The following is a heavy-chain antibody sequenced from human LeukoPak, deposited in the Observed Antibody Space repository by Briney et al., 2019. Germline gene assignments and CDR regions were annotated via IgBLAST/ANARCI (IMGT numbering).Heavy chain of an antibody. D-gene: IGHD7-27*01. V-gene: IGHV3-7*01. Sequence: GGSLRLSCAASGFTFSSYAMSWVRQAPGKGLEWVANIRPDGSEKYYVDSVKGRFTISRDNAKSSLYLQMNSLRAEDTAVYYCARDNWDSFDYWGQGTLVTVSS. CDR3: ARDNWDSFDY. J-gene: IGHJ4*02. CDR2: IRPDGSEK. CDR1: GFTFSSYA.